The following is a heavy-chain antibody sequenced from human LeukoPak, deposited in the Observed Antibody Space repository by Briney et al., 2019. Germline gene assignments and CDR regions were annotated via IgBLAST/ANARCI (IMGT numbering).Heavy chain of an antibody. CDR3: ARAPARNRGDYFDY. V-gene: IGHV3-21*01. Sequence: GRSLRLSCAASGFTFSSYGMHWVRQAPGKGLEWVSSISSSSSYIYYADSVKGRFTISRDNAKNSLYLQMNSLRAEDTAVYYCARAPARNRGDYFDYWGQGTLVTVSS. CDR1: GFTFSSYG. J-gene: IGHJ4*02. D-gene: IGHD3-10*01. CDR2: ISSSSSYI.